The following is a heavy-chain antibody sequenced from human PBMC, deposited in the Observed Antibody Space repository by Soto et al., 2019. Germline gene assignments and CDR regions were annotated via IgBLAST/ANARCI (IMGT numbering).Heavy chain of an antibody. CDR3: AKDLAHLVIAAAGTNWFDP. J-gene: IGHJ5*02. V-gene: IGHV3-23*01. CDR2: ISGSGGST. CDR1: VFTFSSYA. Sequence: GGSLRLSCAASVFTFSSYAMSWVRQAPGKGLEWASAISGSGGSTYYADSVKGRFTISRDNSKNTLYLQMNSLRAEDTAVYYCAKDLAHLVIAAAGTNWFDPWGQGTLVTVSS. D-gene: IGHD6-13*01.